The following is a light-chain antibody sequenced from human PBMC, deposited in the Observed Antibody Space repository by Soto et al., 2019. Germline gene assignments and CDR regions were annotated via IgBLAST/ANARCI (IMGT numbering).Light chain of an antibody. Sequence: IQMTQSPSSLSASLRDRVTITCRASQTIATYLNWYQQKPGEAPKLLIYTASNLQSGVPTRFSGSGSGTDFTLTITSLQPEDSATYYCQQSYSTPLTFGPGTKVDI. CDR1: QTIATY. J-gene: IGKJ3*01. CDR2: TAS. CDR3: QQSYSTPLT. V-gene: IGKV1-39*01.